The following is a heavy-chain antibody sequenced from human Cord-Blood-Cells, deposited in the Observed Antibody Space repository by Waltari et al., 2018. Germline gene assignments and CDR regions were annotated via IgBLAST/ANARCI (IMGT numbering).Heavy chain of an antibody. CDR2: ISYDGSNK. CDR1: GFTFSSYA. Sequence: QVQLVESGGGVVQHGRSLRLSCAASGFTFSSYAMHWVRQAPGKGLEWVAVISYDGSNKYYADSVKGRFTISRDNSKNTLYLQMNSLRAEDTAVYYCARGGMTTNDSSFDYWGQG. CDR3: ARGGMTTNDSSFDY. J-gene: IGHJ4*02. D-gene: IGHD2-8*01. V-gene: IGHV3-30*04.